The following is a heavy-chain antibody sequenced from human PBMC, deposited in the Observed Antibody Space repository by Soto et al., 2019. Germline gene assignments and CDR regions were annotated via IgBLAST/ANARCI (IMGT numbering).Heavy chain of an antibody. CDR1: GGTFVRHV. CDR2: INPLSGIP. D-gene: IGHD2-2*01. Sequence: QVQLVQSGAEVKKPESSVKVSCKTSGGTFVRHVISWVRQAPGQGPEWMGKINPLSGIPNYAQKFQDRVTFTADTDSSTAYMELSSLRSDDTAVYYFATPACAATWCSPSHNLDRWGQRTLVTVSS. J-gene: IGHJ5*02. V-gene: IGHV1-69*09. CDR3: ATPACAATWCSPSHNLDR.